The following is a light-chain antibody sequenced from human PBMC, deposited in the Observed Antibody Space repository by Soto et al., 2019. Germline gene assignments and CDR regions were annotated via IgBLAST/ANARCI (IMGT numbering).Light chain of an antibody. Sequence: DILITHSPSSLSSSVLYTFTITCLSSQSISSYLNWYQQKPGKAPKLLIYAASSLQSGVPSRFSGSGSGTDFTLTISSLQPEDFATYYCQQSYSTLALTFGGGTKVDIK. V-gene: IGKV1-39*01. CDR3: QQSYSTLALT. J-gene: IGKJ4*01. CDR2: AAS. CDR1: QSISSY.